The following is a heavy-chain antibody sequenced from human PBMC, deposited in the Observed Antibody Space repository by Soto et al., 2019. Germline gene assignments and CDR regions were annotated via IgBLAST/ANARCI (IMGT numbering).Heavy chain of an antibody. CDR2: IWYDGSNK. D-gene: IGHD6-6*01. V-gene: IGHV3-33*01. J-gene: IGHJ6*02. CDR1: GFTFSIYG. CDR3: ARDADRIAARLYYYGMDV. Sequence: QVQLVESGGGVGQPGRSLRLSCAASGFTFSIYGMHWVRQAPGKGLEWVAVIWYDGSNKYYADSVKGRFTISRDNSKNTLYLQMNSLRAEDTAVYYCARDADRIAARLYYYGMDVWGQGTTVTVSS.